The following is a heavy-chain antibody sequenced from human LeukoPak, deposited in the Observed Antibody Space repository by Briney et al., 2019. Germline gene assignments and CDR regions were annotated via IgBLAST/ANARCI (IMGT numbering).Heavy chain of an antibody. Sequence: SDTLSLTCTGSGGTISSYYWSWIRQPAGQGLEWIGGIYTCRSNNYNPSLKRRVTISVDKSRPQFSLKLSSVTAADTAVYYCARVATGYSSSWYQRYYYYMDVWGKGTTVTVSS. J-gene: IGHJ6*03. CDR1: GGTISSYY. D-gene: IGHD6-13*01. CDR3: ARVATGYSSSWYQRYYYYMDV. V-gene: IGHV4-4*07. CDR2: IYTCRSN.